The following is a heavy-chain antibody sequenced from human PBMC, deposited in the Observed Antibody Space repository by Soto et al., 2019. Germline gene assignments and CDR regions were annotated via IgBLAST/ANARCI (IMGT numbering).Heavy chain of an antibody. CDR1: GFTFSSYT. V-gene: IGHV3-30-3*01. CDR3: ARAGIAAAGTLYYFDY. D-gene: IGHD6-13*01. Sequence: QVQLVESGGGVVQPGRSLRLSCAASGFTFSSYTMHWVRQAPGKGLEWVAVISYDGSNKYYADSVKGRFTISRDNSKNTLYLQMNSLRAEDTAVYYCARAGIAAAGTLYYFDYWGQGTLVTVSS. J-gene: IGHJ4*02. CDR2: ISYDGSNK.